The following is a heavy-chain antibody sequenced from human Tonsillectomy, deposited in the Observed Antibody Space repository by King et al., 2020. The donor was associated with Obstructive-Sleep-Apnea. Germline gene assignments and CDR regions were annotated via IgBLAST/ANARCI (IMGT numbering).Heavy chain of an antibody. CDR2: FKPGGAAT. Sequence: QLVQSGAEVKKPGASVKMSCKASGYILTSYDMHWVRQDAGQGLELRGVFKPGGAATTLPQGFQGRGTMTTDTSTSTVYMELRRLRSEDTAVYFCARDSGFAPFDFWGRGTLVAVSS. CDR1: GYILTSYD. D-gene: IGHD5-12*01. V-gene: IGHV1-46*01. CDR3: ARDSGFAPFDF. J-gene: IGHJ4*02.